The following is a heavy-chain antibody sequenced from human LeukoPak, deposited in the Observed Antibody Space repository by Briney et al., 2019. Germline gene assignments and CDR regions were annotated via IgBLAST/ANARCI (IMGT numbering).Heavy chain of an antibody. V-gene: IGHV5-51*01. D-gene: IGHD2-2*02. J-gene: IGHJ3*02. CDR1: GYSFTNYW. Sequence: GESLKISCKGSGYSFTNYWIGWVRQMPGKGLEWMGIIYPDDSDTRYSPSFQGQVTISADKSINTAYLQWSSLKASDTAMYYCARRRIPSRDAFDIWGQGTVVTVSS. CDR2: IYPDDSDT. CDR3: ARRRIPSRDAFDI.